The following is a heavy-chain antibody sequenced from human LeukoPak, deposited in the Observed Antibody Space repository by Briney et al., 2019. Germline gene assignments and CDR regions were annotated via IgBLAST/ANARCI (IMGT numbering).Heavy chain of an antibody. J-gene: IGHJ4*02. V-gene: IGHV3-11*01. CDR2: ISSSGTTI. CDR3: ARCGYDFPPGFDS. CDR1: GFTFSDHY. Sequence: GSLRLSCAASGFTFSDHYMSWIRQAPGKGLEWVSYISSSGTTIYYADSVRGRFTISRDNAKNSLYLQMNSLRAEDTAVYYCARCGYDFPPGFDSWGQGTLVTVSS. D-gene: IGHD5-12*01.